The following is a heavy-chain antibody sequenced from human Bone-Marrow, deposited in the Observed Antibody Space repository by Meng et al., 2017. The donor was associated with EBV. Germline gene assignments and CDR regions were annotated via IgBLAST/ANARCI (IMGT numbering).Heavy chain of an antibody. CDR1: GVSFGGYN. Sequence: QVQLQQWGAGLLKPSETLSLTCAVYGVSFGGYNWSWTRQPPGKGLEWIGEINHSGSTNYNPSLKSRVTISVDTSKNQFSLKLSSVTAADTAVYYCASWASSIAARPPYYWGQGTLVTVSS. V-gene: IGHV4-34*01. CDR3: ASWASSIAARPPYY. D-gene: IGHD6-6*01. CDR2: INHSGST. J-gene: IGHJ4*02.